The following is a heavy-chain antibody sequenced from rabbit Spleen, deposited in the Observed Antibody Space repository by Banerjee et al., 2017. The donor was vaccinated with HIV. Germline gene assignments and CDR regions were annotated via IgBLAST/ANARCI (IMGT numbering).Heavy chain of an antibody. Sequence: QSLEESGGDLVKPGASLTLTCTASGFTLSSYWMCWVRQAPGKGLDWIACIDAGSSGSTYSGSWAKGRFPISKTSTTVPLQMPSLTAADTAPYFCARYVSSFSSCGMVRWGPGTLGTVS. V-gene: IGHV1S40*01. CDR1: GFTLSSYW. J-gene: IGHJ6*01. CDR3: ARYVSSFSSCGMVR. CDR2: IDAGSSGST. D-gene: IGHD8-1*01.